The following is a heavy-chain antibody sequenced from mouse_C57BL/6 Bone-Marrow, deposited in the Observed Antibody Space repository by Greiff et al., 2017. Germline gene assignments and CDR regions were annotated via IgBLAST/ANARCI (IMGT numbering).Heavy chain of an antibody. CDR1: GYTFTSHW. J-gene: IGHJ4*01. CDR3: ARGSAMDY. V-gene: IGHV1-56*01. D-gene: IGHD1-1*01. Sequence: QVQLQQSGPELVRPGASVKISCKAPGYTFTSHWMQWVRQRPGQGLEWIGEIFPGCGSTYYNEKLKVKATLTVSTYSSTAYMHLSSLTSEDSAVYFCARGSAMDYWGQGTSVTVSS. CDR2: IFPGCGST.